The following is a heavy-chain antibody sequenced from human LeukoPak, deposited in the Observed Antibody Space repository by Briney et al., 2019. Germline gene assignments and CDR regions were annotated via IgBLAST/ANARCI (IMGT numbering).Heavy chain of an antibody. J-gene: IGHJ6*02. D-gene: IGHD3-10*01. CDR1: GFTFSSYA. Sequence: PGGSLRLSCAASGFTFSSYAMSWVRQAPGKGLEWVSAISGSGGSTYYADSVKGRFTISRDNSKNTLYLQMNSLRAEDTAVYYCAKGFAYYYGSGSYGMDVWGQGTTVTVSS. V-gene: IGHV3-23*01. CDR2: ISGSGGST. CDR3: AKGFAYYYGSGSYGMDV.